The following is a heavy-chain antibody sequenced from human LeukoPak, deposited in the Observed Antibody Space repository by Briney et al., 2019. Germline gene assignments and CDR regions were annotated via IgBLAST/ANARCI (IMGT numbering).Heavy chain of an antibody. J-gene: IGHJ6*03. Sequence: NSGESLKISCKGSGYSFTSYWIGWVRQMPGKGLEWMGIIYPGDSDTRYSPSFQGQVTISADKSISTAYLQWSSLKASDTAMYYCARAYGSGSLPDHYYYYMDVWGKGTTVTISS. D-gene: IGHD3-10*01. CDR2: IYPGDSDT. CDR3: ARAYGSGSLPDHYYYYMDV. CDR1: GYSFTSYW. V-gene: IGHV5-51*01.